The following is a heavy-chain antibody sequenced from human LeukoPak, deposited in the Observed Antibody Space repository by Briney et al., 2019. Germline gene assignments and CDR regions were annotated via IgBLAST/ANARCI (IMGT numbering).Heavy chain of an antibody. D-gene: IGHD3-22*01. CDR3: ARAEKYYYDSSGYFNI. Sequence: SETLSRTCTVSGGSISSYYWSWIRQPPGKGLEWIGYIYYSGSTNYNPSLKSRVTISVDTSKNQFSLKLSSVTAADTAVYYCARAEKYYYDSSGYFNIWGQGTMVTVSS. J-gene: IGHJ3*02. CDR2: IYYSGST. V-gene: IGHV4-59*01. CDR1: GGSISSYY.